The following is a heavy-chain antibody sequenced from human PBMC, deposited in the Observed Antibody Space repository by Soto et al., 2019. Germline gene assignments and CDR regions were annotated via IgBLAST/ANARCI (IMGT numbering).Heavy chain of an antibody. CDR2: MNPDSGNT. V-gene: IGHV1-8*01. D-gene: IGHD3-10*01. Sequence: QVQLVQSGAEVRTPGASVKVSCKASGYTFTSYDINWVRQATGQGPEWMGWMNPDSGNTGYVQKFQGRVTMTRNTAISTAYMELSSLRSEDTAVYYCASSVGGSNVNCDYWGQGTLVTVSS. J-gene: IGHJ4*02. CDR3: ASSVGGSNVNCDY. CDR1: GYTFTSYD.